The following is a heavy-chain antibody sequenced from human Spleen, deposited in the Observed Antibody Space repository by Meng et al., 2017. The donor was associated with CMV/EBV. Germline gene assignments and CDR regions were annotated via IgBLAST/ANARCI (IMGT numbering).Heavy chain of an antibody. CDR2: IIPFLGTS. CDR1: GLSFNNPA. D-gene: IGHD1-26*01. J-gene: IGHJ4*02. CDR3: ARTRGSYYASALDH. Sequence: ASGLSFNNPAISWVRQAPGQGLEWMGGIIPFLGTSHYAQNFQGRLLITTDESTTTAYMELSSLKSEDTALYYCARTRGSYYASALDHWGQGTLVTVSS. V-gene: IGHV1-69*05.